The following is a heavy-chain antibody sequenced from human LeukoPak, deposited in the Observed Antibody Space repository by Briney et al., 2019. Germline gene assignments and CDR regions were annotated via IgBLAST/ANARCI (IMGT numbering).Heavy chain of an antibody. V-gene: IGHV3-7*01. CDR2: IKQDGSEK. Sequence: PGGSLILSCAASGIIITSYWMSWVRPPPGKGLEWVANIKQDGSEKNYVDSVKGRFTIFRDNARNSLYLQMNSLRAEDTAVYYCASHSYGYNHWGQGTLVIVSS. J-gene: IGHJ5*02. CDR1: GIIITSYW. CDR3: ASHSYGYNH. D-gene: IGHD3-16*01.